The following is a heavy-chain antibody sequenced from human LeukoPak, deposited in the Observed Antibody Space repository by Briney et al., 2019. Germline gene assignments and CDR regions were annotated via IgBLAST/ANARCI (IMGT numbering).Heavy chain of an antibody. CDR1: GYTFTGYD. D-gene: IGHD3-10*01. CDR2: INPNSGNA. CDR3: ARKMRDSGSYPD. V-gene: IGHV1-8*01. J-gene: IGHJ4*02. Sequence: ASVKLSCKASGYTFTGYDINWVRQATGQGIEWMGWINPNSGNAGYAQNFRGRVTMTRDTSISTVYMELSSLKSEDTAVYYCARKMRDSGSYPDWGPGTLVTVSS.